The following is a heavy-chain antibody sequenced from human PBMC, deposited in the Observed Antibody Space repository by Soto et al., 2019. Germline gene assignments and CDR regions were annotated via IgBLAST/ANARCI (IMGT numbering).Heavy chain of an antibody. V-gene: IGHV3-15*07. CDR2: IKTKTEGEAT. J-gene: IGHJ6*02. CDR1: DFTISNAW. D-gene: IGHD2-15*01. Sequence: EVQLVESGGGLVKPGGSLRLSCAASDFTISNAWMNWVRQAPGKGLEWVGRIKTKTEGEATDYAAPLKGRFTISRDDSKNTLFLQMNSLKTEDTAVYYCTTGSVEGVWCQGATVTVSS. CDR3: TTGSVEGV.